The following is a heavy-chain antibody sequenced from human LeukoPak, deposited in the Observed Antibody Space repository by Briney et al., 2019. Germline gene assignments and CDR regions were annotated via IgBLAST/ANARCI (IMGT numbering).Heavy chain of an antibody. Sequence: PGGSLRLSCAASGFTFSDYYMSWIRQAPGKGLEWVSYISSSGSTIYYADPVKGRFTISRDNAKNSLYLQMNSLRAEDTAVYYCAKDSLIAAAGVFDYWGQGTLVTVSS. CDR3: AKDSLIAAAGVFDY. V-gene: IGHV3-11*01. CDR2: ISSSGSTI. CDR1: GFTFSDYY. D-gene: IGHD6-13*01. J-gene: IGHJ4*02.